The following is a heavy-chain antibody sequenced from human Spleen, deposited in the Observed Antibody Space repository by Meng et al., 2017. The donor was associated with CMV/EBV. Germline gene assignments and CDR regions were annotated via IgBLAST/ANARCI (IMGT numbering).Heavy chain of an antibody. D-gene: IGHD3-3*01. CDR2: IRYDGSQK. CDR3: AKDIREADVSIFGVVIIPGYGMDV. CDR1: GFPFSTYG. J-gene: IGHJ6*02. V-gene: IGHV3-30*02. Sequence: GGSLRLSCAASGFPFSTYGLHWVRQAPGKGLEWVAFIRYDGSQKYYVHSVKGRFTISRDNSKKTLYLQTNSLRAEDTAVYYCAKDIREADVSIFGVVIIPGYGMDVWGRGTTVTVSS.